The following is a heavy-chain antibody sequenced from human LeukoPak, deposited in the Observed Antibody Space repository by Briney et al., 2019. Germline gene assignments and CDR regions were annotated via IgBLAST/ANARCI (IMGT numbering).Heavy chain of an antibody. D-gene: IGHD3-16*01. CDR2: ISGSGGGT. J-gene: IGHJ6*03. V-gene: IGHV3-23*01. CDR1: GFTFTSYA. Sequence: GGSLRLSCAASGFTFTSYAMSWVRQAPGKGLEWVSSISGSGGGTFYADSVRGRFTISRDNSKNTLYLQMNSLRVEDTAVYYCAKAPRFGDHATEYYYYYMHVWGKGTTVTVSS. CDR3: AKAPRFGDHATEYYYYYMHV.